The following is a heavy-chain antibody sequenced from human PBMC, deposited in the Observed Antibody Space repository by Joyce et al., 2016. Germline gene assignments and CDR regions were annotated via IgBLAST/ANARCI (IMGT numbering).Heavy chain of an antibody. CDR3: ASGEWYFDY. V-gene: IGHV3-30*04. CDR1: GFTFSSYG. J-gene: IGHJ4*02. D-gene: IGHD3-3*01. CDR2: ISYDGSNK. Sequence: QVQLVEFGGGVVQPGRSLRLSCAASGFTFSSYGMHWVRQAPGKGLEWVAFISYDGSNKDYADSVKGRFTISRDNSKNTLYLQMNSLRAEDTAVNYCASGEWYFDYWGQGTLVTVSS.